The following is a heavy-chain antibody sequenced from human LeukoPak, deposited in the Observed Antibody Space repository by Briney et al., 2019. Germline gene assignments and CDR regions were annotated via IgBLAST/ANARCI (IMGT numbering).Heavy chain of an antibody. CDR2: INTNTGNP. D-gene: IGHD5-18*01. J-gene: IGHJ4*02. CDR1: GYTFTSYA. CDR3: ASRTRGYSYAFPDY. Sequence: ASVKVSCKASGYTFTSYAMNWVRQAPGQGLEWMGWINTNTGNPTYAQGFTGRFVFSLDTSVSTAYLQISSLKAEDTAVYYCASRTRGYSYAFPDYWGQGTLVTVSS. V-gene: IGHV7-4-1*02.